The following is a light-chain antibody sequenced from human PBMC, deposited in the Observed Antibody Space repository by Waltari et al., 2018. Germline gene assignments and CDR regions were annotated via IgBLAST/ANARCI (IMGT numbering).Light chain of an antibody. V-gene: IGLV8-61*01. Sequence: QTVVTQEPSLSVSPGGTVTLTCALSSGSLSTPSYASWYHQLPGKAPRTLVHKANDRSSGVPDRVSGSILGNTAALTITGAQADDESDYYCALYMGSGIWVFGGGTRLTVL. CDR2: KAN. J-gene: IGLJ3*02. CDR1: SGSLSTPSY. CDR3: ALYMGSGIWV.